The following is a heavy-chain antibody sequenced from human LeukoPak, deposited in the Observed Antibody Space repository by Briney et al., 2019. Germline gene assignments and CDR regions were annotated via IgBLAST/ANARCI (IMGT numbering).Heavy chain of an antibody. D-gene: IGHD3-10*01. CDR3: ARGGLGYYYGPGSYKH. J-gene: IGHJ1*01. CDR2: ISAYNGNT. Sequence: GASVKVSCKASGYTFTSYGISWVRQAPGQGLEWMGWISAYNGNTNYAQKLQGRVTMTTDTSTSTAYMELRSLRSDDTAVYYCARGGLGYYYGPGSYKHWGQGTLVTVSS. CDR1: GYTFTSYG. V-gene: IGHV1-18*01.